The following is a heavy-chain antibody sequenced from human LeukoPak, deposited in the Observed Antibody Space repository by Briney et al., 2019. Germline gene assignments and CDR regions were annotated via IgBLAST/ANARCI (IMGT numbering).Heavy chain of an antibody. CDR3: ARDLISIFGVVIF. D-gene: IGHD3-3*01. CDR2: INPNSGGT. V-gene: IGHV1-2*02. Sequence: ASVKVSCKASGYTFTGYYMHWVRQAPGQGLEWMGWINPNSGGTNYAQKFQGRVTMTRDTSISAAYMELSRLRSDDTAVYYCARDLISIFGVVIFWGQGTLVTVSS. J-gene: IGHJ4*02. CDR1: GYTFTGYY.